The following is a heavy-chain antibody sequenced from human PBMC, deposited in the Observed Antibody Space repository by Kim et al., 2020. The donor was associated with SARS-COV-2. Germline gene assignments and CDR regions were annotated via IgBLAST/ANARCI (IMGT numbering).Heavy chain of an antibody. CDR3: ARGYVRYYYYGMDV. J-gene: IGHJ6*02. V-gene: IGHV4-31*02. D-gene: IGHD1-1*01. Sequence: PSLNNRVTLTVDTSRNQLSLKLSSVTAADTAVYYCARGYVRYYYYGMDVWGQGTTVTVSS.